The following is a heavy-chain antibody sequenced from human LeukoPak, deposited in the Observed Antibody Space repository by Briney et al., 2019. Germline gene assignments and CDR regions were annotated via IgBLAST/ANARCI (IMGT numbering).Heavy chain of an antibody. V-gene: IGHV3-11*01. D-gene: IGHD1-26*01. J-gene: IGHJ6*03. Sequence: GGSLRLSCAASGFTFSDYYMSWIRQAPGKGLEWVSYISSSGSTIYYADPVKGRFTISRDNAKNSLYLQMNSLRAEDTAEYYCARVFGAFYYYYYMDVWGKGTTVTVSS. CDR3: ARVFGAFYYYYYMDV. CDR1: GFTFSDYY. CDR2: ISSSGSTI.